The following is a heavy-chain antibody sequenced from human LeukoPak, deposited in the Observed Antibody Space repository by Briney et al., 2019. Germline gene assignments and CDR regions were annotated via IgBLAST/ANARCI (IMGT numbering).Heavy chain of an antibody. V-gene: IGHV4-59*08. D-gene: IGHD3-10*01. Sequence: SETLSLTCTVSGASISSYYWSWIRQPPGKGLEWIGYISYSGSTNYNPSLKSRVTISAVTSKNQVSLTLSSVTAADTAVYYCARHPELYFFDYWGQGTLVTVSS. CDR2: ISYSGST. CDR1: GASISSYY. J-gene: IGHJ4*02. CDR3: ARHPELYFFDY.